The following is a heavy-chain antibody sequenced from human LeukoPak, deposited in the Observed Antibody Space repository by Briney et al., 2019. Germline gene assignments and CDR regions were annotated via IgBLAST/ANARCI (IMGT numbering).Heavy chain of an antibody. Sequence: PGGPLRLPCAASGFPFSGSAMHWARQASGKGLEWVGRIRSKANSYAAAYAASVKGRFTISRDDSKNTAYLQMNSLKTEDTAVYYCTCHFWSGYYIDYWGQGTLVTVSS. CDR1: GFPFSGSA. CDR3: TCHFWSGYYIDY. D-gene: IGHD3-3*01. CDR2: IRSKANSYAA. J-gene: IGHJ4*02. V-gene: IGHV3-73*01.